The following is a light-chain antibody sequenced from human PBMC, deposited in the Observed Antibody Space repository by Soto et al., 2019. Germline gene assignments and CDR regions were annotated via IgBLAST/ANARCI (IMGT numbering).Light chain of an antibody. J-gene: IGKJ3*01. V-gene: IGKV3-20*01. CDR3: QQYGSSLFT. Sequence: EIVLTQSPGTLSLSPGERATLSCRASQSVSSSYLAWYQQKPGQAPRLLIYGASSTATGIPNRFSGSGSGTDFTLTISRLEPEDLAVYYCQQYGSSLFTLGPGTKVDIK. CDR2: GAS. CDR1: QSVSSSY.